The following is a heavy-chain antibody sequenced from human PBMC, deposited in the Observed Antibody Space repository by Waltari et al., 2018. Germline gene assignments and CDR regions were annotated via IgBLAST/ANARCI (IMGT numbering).Heavy chain of an antibody. Sequence: QVQLQESCPGLVKPSETLSLTSPVSTSSIPTGSFWGWIRQPPGKGLEWIVSINDGGSTFYNPSLKSRVTISRDTSKNRFSLKLSSVIAADTAVYYCATSPIYSNSMNAWFDPWGQGTLVTVSS. V-gene: IGHV4-38-2*01. J-gene: IGHJ5*02. CDR3: ATSPIYSNSMNAWFDP. CDR2: INDGGST. D-gene: IGHD6-6*01. CDR1: TSSIPTGSF.